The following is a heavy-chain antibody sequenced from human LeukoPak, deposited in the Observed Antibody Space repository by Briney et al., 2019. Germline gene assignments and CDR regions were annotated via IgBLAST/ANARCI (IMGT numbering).Heavy chain of an antibody. CDR2: IYYSGST. Sequence: SETLSLTCTVSGGSIRSSSYYWGWIRQPPGKGLEWIASIYYSGSTYYNPSLKSRVTISVDTSKNQFSLKLSSVTAADTAVYYCARDLVGAYDAFDIWGQGTMVTVSS. V-gene: IGHV4-39*07. CDR1: GGSIRSSSYY. CDR3: ARDLVGAYDAFDI. D-gene: IGHD1-26*01. J-gene: IGHJ3*02.